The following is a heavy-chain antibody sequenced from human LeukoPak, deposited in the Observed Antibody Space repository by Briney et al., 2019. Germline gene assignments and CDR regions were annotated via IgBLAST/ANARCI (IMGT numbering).Heavy chain of an antibody. D-gene: IGHD2-2*01. CDR3: ARGSHIIQVPFAVTHFDS. Sequence: GGSLRLSCAVSGFTFSEYSMNWVRQAPGKGLEWVSYISGGGVTTYYADSVKGRFTISRDNAKKSLYLQMNNLRVEDTAVYYCARGSHIIQVPFAVTHFDSWGQGTLVTVSS. CDR2: ISGGGVTT. J-gene: IGHJ4*02. CDR1: GFTFSEYS. V-gene: IGHV3-48*01.